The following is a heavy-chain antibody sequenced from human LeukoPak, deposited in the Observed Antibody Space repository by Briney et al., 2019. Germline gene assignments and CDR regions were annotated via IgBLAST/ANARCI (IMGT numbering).Heavy chain of an antibody. CDR1: GGSISSSSYY. V-gene: IGHV4-39*01. CDR3: ARGAWYGY. CDR2: IYYSGST. Sequence: SETLSLTCTVSGGSISSSSYYWGWIRQPPGKGLEWIGSIYYSGSTYYNPSLKSRVTISVDTSKNQFSLKLSSVTAADTAVYYCARGAWYGYWGQGTLVTVSS. D-gene: IGHD6-13*01. J-gene: IGHJ4*02.